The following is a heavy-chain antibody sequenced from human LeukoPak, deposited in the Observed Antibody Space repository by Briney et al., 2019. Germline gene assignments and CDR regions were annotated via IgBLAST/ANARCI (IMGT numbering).Heavy chain of an antibody. V-gene: IGHV3-53*05. D-gene: IGHD1-26*01. CDR2: IYSGDTT. J-gene: IGHJ4*02. CDR3: AKDVRGSTSPDY. CDR1: GFTVSNNY. Sequence: GGSLRLSCVASGFTVSNNYMSWVRQAPGKGLEWISSIYSGDTTYYADSVKGRFTISRDNSKNTLYLQMNSLTTEDTAVYYCAKDVRGSTSPDYWGQGTLVTVSS.